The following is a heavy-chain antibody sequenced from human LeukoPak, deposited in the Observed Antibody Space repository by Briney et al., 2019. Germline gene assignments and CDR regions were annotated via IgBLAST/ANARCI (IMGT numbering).Heavy chain of an antibody. V-gene: IGHV4-59*01. CDR2: IYYSGST. Sequence: PSETLSLTCTVSGGSISSYYWSWIRQPPGKGLEWIGYIYYSGSTNYNPSLKSRVTISVDTSKNQFSLKLSSVTAADTAVYYCARAYFDWLLYPLDYWGQGTLVTVSS. CDR3: ARAYFDWLLYPLDY. CDR1: GGSISSYY. J-gene: IGHJ4*02. D-gene: IGHD3-9*01.